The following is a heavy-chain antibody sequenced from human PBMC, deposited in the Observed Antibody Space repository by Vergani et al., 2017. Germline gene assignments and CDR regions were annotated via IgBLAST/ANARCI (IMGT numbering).Heavy chain of an antibody. V-gene: IGHV1-2*02. CDR1: GYTFTGYY. CDR2: INPNSGGT. CDR3: ARSPYYYESSGLDSKIDP. J-gene: IGHJ5*02. Sequence: QVQLVQSGAEVKKPGASVKVSCKASGYTFTGYYMHWVRQAPGQGLEWMGWINPNSGGTNYAQKFQGRVTMTRDTSISTAYMELSRLRSDDTAVYYCARSPYYYESSGLDSKIDPWGQGTMVTVSS. D-gene: IGHD3-22*01.